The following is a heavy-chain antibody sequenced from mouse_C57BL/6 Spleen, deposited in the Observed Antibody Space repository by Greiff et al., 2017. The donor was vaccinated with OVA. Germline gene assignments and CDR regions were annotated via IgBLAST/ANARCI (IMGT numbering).Heavy chain of an antibody. J-gene: IGHJ2*01. Sequence: VQLQQSGAELVKPGASVKLSCTASGFNIKDYYMHWVKQRIEQGLEWIGRIDPEDGETKYAPKFQGKATIAADTSSNTAYLQLSSLTSEDTAVYYCAGAITTVVAHFDYWGQGTTLTVSS. CDR2: IDPEDGET. V-gene: IGHV14-2*01. D-gene: IGHD1-1*01. CDR3: AGAITTVVAHFDY. CDR1: GFNIKDYY.